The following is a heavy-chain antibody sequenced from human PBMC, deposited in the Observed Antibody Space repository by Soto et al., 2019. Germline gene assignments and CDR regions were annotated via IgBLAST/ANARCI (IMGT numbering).Heavy chain of an antibody. D-gene: IGHD4-17*01. CDR2: FDPEDGET. V-gene: IGHV1-24*01. Sequence: GASGKVSCKVSGYTLTGLSMHWVRQAPGKGIERMGGFDPEDGETIYAQKFQGRVTMTEDTSTDTAYMELSSLRSEDTAVYYCATVPPWPHGPHPSTVTSHFDYWGQGTLVTVSS. J-gene: IGHJ4*02. CDR3: ATVPPWPHGPHPSTVTSHFDY. CDR1: GYTLTGLS.